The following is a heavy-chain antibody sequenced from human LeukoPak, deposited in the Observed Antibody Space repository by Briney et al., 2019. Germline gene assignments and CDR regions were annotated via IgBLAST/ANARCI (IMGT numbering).Heavy chain of an antibody. CDR2: IYYSGST. D-gene: IGHD4-11*01. J-gene: IGHJ6*03. CDR3: ARNETTGLQRTPYYHSYVDV. CDR1: GGSITNNAYN. V-gene: IGHV4-39*01. Sequence: SETLSLTCTVSGGSITNNAYNWAWIRQPPGKGLEWIGSIYYSGSTHYNPSLKSRLTISVDTSKNQFSLKLSSVTAADTAVYYCARNETTGLQRTPYYHSYVDVWGKGTTVTVSS.